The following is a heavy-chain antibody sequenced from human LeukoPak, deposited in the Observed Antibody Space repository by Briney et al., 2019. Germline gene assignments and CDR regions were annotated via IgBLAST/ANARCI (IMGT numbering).Heavy chain of an antibody. CDR3: VRGLIPTKYSSGWAEYFQH. CDR1: GYTFTSYD. D-gene: IGHD6-19*01. Sequence: ASVKVSCKASGYTFTSYDINWVRQATGQGLEWMGWMNPNSGNTGYAQKFQGRVTMTRNTSISTAYMELSSLRSEDTAVYYCVRGLIPTKYSSGWAEYFQHWGQGTLVTVSS. V-gene: IGHV1-8*01. CDR2: MNPNSGNT. J-gene: IGHJ1*01.